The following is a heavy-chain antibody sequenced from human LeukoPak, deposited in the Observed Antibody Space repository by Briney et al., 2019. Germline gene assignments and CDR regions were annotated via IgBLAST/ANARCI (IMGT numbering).Heavy chain of an antibody. Sequence: SETLSLTCTVSGGSISSGDYYWSWIRQPPGKGLEWIGYIYYSVSTYYNPSLKSRVTISVDTSKNQFSLKLSSVTAADTAVYYCASSRRSARLQFDYWGQGILVTVSS. J-gene: IGHJ4*02. D-gene: IGHD4-11*01. CDR1: GGSISSGDYY. CDR3: ASSRRSARLQFDY. CDR2: IYYSVST. V-gene: IGHV4-30-4*08.